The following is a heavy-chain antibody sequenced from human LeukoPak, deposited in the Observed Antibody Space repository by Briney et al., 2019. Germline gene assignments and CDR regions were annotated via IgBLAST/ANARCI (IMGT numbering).Heavy chain of an antibody. J-gene: IGHJ5*02. CDR1: GGSISSSSYY. D-gene: IGHD2-8*01. CDR3: ARDRLTGYCTNGVCSLNWFDP. V-gene: IGHV4-39*07. Sequence: SETLSLTCTVSGGSISSSSYYWGWFRQPPGKGLEWIGSIYYSGSTYYNPSLKSRVTISVDTSKNQFSLKLSSVTAADTAVYYCARDRLTGYCTNGVCSLNWFDPWGQGTLVTVSS. CDR2: IYYSGST.